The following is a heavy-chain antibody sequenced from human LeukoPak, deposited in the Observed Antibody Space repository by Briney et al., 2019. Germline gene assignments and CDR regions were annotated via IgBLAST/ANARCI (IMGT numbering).Heavy chain of an antibody. V-gene: IGHV3-74*01. CDR3: AREWGSSSPFDY. CDR2: TNTDGSIT. CDR1: GFTLSSQW. D-gene: IGHD3-16*01. J-gene: IGHJ4*02. Sequence: GGSLRLSCAGSGFTLSSQWMHWVRQVPGKGLVWVSGTNTDGSITRYADSVKGRFTISRDNAKNTLYLQMNSLRAEDTAVYYCAREWGSSSPFDYWGQGILVAVSS.